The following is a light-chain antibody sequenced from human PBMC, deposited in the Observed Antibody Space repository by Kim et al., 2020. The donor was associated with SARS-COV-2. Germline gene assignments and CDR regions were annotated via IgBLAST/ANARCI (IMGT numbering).Light chain of an antibody. CDR1: SSNVGSNV. CDR3: AVWDDSLNGPV. V-gene: IGLV1-36*01. Sequence: QSVLTQTPSVSEAPSQRVTISCSGSSSNVGSNVVNWYQQLPGKAPKVLIYNDDMLPSGVSDRFSGSKSGTSASLAISGLQFEDEADYYCAVWDDSLNGPVFGGGTQLTVL. J-gene: IGLJ3*02. CDR2: NDD.